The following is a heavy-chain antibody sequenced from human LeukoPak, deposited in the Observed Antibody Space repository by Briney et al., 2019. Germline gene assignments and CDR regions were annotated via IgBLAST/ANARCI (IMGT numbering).Heavy chain of an antibody. D-gene: IGHD6-13*01. CDR3: ARDLWGGSSWYSGSSY. CDR2: ISAYNGNT. J-gene: IGHJ4*02. V-gene: IGHV1-18*01. Sequence: ASVKVPCKASGYTFTSYGISWVRQAPGQGLEWMGWISAYNGNTNYAQKLQGRVTMTTDTSTSTAYMELRSLRSDDTAVYYCARDLWGGSSWYSGSSYWGQGTLVTVSS. CDR1: GYTFTSYG.